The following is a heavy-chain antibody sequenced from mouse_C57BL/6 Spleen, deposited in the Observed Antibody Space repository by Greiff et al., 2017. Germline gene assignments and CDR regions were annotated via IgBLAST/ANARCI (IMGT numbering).Heavy chain of an antibody. Sequence: VPLQQSGPELVRPGASVKMSCKASGYTFTDYNIHWVKQSHGKSLEWIGYINTKNGGTCYNKKLKGKATLTVNTSSSTAYMELRSLTSEYSAVSFCATYYSNSYWYFDVWGTGTTVTVSS. V-gene: IGHV1-22*01. D-gene: IGHD2-5*01. CDR3: ATYYSNSYWYFDV. CDR2: INTKNGGT. J-gene: IGHJ1*02. CDR1: GYTFTDYN.